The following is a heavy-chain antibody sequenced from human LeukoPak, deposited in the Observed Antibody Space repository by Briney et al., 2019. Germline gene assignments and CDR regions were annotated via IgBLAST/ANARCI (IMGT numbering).Heavy chain of an antibody. Sequence: GGSLRLSCAASGFTFSSYSMNWVRQAPGKGLEWVSSISSSSSYIYYADSVKGRFTISRDNAKNSLYLQMNSLRAGDTAVYYCARALPSPLYSGSYADAFDIWGQGTMVPVSS. J-gene: IGHJ3*02. V-gene: IGHV3-21*01. CDR1: GFTFSSYS. CDR3: ARALPSPLYSGSYADAFDI. CDR2: ISSSSSYI. D-gene: IGHD1-26*01.